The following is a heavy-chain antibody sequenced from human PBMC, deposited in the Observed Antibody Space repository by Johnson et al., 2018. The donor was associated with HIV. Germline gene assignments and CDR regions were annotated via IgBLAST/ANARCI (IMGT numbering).Heavy chain of an antibody. CDR3: AKDLRYSGYDGDGFDI. CDR1: GFTVSSNY. J-gene: IGHJ3*02. D-gene: IGHD5-12*01. Sequence: VQLVESGGGLVQPGGSLRLSCAASGFTVSSNYMSWVRQAPGKGLEWVSVIYSGGSTYYADSVKGRFTISRDNSKNTLYLQMNSLRAEDTAVYSCAKDLRYSGYDGDGFDIWGQGTLVTVSS. V-gene: IGHV3-66*02. CDR2: IYSGGST.